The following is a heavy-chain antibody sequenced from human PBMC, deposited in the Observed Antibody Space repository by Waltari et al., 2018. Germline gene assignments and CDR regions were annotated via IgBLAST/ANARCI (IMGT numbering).Heavy chain of an antibody. J-gene: IGHJ4*02. CDR2: ISSSSSYI. Sequence: EVQRVESGGGLVKPGGSLRLSCAASGFTFSSYSMNWVRQAPGKGLEWVSSISSSSSYIYYADAVKGRFTIARDNAKNSLYLQMNSLRAEDTAVYYCARDAAARPGDYWGQGTLVTVSS. V-gene: IGHV3-21*01. CDR1: GFTFSSYS. D-gene: IGHD6-6*01. CDR3: ARDAAARPGDY.